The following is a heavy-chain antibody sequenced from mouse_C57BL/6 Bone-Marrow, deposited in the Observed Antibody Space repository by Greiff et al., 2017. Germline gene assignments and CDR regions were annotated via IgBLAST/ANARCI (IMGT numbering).Heavy chain of an antibody. V-gene: IGHV1-50*01. CDR3: ASPGAWFAY. CDR1: GYTFTSYW. D-gene: IGHD4-1*01. Sequence: VQLQQPGAELVKPGASVTLSCKASGYTFTSYWMQWVKQRPGQGLEWIGEIGPSDSYTNHNQNVKGKATLTVDTSSSTAYMQLSSLTSEDSAVYYCASPGAWFAYWGQGTLVTGSA. J-gene: IGHJ3*01. CDR2: IGPSDSYT.